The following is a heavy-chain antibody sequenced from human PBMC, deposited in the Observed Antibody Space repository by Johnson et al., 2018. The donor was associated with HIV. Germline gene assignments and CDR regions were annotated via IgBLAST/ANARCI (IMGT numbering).Heavy chain of an antibody. J-gene: IGHJ3*01. Sequence: QVQLVESGGGVVQPGRSLRLSCAASGFTFSSYGMHWVRQAPGKGLEWVTFIRYDGSNKYYADSVNGRFTISRDNSKNTLYLQMNSLRTEDTAVYYCARGGMGYQNIHDPFDVWGQGTMVTVSS. V-gene: IGHV3-30*02. CDR1: GFTFSSYG. CDR2: IRYDGSNK. CDR3: ARGGMGYQNIHDPFDV. D-gene: IGHD3-16*02.